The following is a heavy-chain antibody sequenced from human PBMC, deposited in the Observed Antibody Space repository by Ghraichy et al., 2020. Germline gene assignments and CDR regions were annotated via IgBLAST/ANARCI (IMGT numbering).Heavy chain of an antibody. D-gene: IGHD3-16*01. Sequence: GGSLRLSCRVSGFTFDEYWMTWVRQAPGKGPQWVANINQHGSDKNYVDSVKGRFSISRDNANNSVFLQLNSLRVEDTAVYYCARDRGFGGPYHFDYWGQGIQVTVSS. J-gene: IGHJ4*02. CDR2: INQHGSDK. V-gene: IGHV3-7*01. CDR3: ARDRGFGGPYHFDY. CDR1: GFTFDEYW.